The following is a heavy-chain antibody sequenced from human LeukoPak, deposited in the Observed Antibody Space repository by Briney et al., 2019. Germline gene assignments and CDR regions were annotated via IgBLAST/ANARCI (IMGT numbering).Heavy chain of an antibody. V-gene: IGHV3-11*01. J-gene: IGHJ4*02. CDR2: ISSSVSTL. CDR3: ASGDSGSYYYFDY. CDR1: GFTFSDYY. Sequence: GGSLRLSCAASGFTFSDYYMSWIRQAPGKGLEWVSYISSSVSTLYYAASVKGRFTISRDNAKHSLYLQMNSLRAEDTAVYYCASGDSGSYYYFDYWGQGTLVTVSS. D-gene: IGHD1-26*01.